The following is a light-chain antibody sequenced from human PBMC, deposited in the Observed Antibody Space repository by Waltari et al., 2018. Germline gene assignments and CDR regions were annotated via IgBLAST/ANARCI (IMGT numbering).Light chain of an antibody. V-gene: IGLV2-14*03. CDR2: AVS. Sequence: QSALTQPASVSGSPGQSITIPCTGPSSHIGTSNYVSWYQQHPGKAPKLMLYAVSNRPSGVSNRFSASKSGNTASLTISGLQAEDEADYYCSSYTSTDTWVFGGGTKLTVL. CDR3: SSYTSTDTWV. CDR1: SSHIGTSNY. J-gene: IGLJ3*02.